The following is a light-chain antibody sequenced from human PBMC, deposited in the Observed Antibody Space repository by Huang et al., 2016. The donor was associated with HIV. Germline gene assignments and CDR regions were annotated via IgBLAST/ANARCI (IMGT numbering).Light chain of an antibody. Sequence: DIVLTQSPDSLAVSLGERATINCKSSQSVLYGSITRNYLVWYQQKVGQPPKFLIYWATVRESFVPDRFSGSGSGTNFTLTISNLQPEDVAVYYCQQYYSTLLTFGGGTRVEIK. V-gene: IGKV4-1*01. CDR1: QSVLYGSITRNY. CDR3: QQYYSTLLT. CDR2: WAT. J-gene: IGKJ4*01.